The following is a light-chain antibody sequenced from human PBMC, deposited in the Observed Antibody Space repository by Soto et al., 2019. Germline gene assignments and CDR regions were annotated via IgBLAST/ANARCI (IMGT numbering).Light chain of an antibody. Sequence: DIQMTQSPSTLSGSVGDRVTITCRASQTISSCLAWYQQKPGKAPKLLIYKASNLQSGVPSRFSGSGSGTEFTLTISSLQPDDFATYYCQHCTSYSEAFGQGTKVELK. CDR2: KAS. CDR1: QTISSC. J-gene: IGKJ1*01. V-gene: IGKV1-5*03. CDR3: QHCTSYSEA.